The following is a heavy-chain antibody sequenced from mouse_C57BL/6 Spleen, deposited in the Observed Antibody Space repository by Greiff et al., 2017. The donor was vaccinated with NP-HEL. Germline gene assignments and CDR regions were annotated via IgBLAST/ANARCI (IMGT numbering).Heavy chain of an antibody. CDR1: GYTFTDYN. D-gene: IGHD1-1*01. Sequence: EVQLQQSGPELVKPGASVKIPCKASGYTFTDYNMDWVKQSHGKSLEWIGDINPNNGGTIYNQKFKGKATLTVDKSSSTAYMELRSLTSEDTAVYYCARAYYYGSSYCAMDYWGQGTSVTVSS. J-gene: IGHJ4*01. V-gene: IGHV1-18*01. CDR2: INPNNGGT. CDR3: ARAYYYGSSYCAMDY.